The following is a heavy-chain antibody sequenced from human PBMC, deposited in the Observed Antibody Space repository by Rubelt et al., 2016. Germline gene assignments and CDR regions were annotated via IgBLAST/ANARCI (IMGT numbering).Heavy chain of an antibody. J-gene: IGHJ4*02. CDR3: ARVIAAAGRDGNYFDY. CDR1: GYTFTSYA. D-gene: IGHD6-13*01. V-gene: IGHV7-4-1*02. CDR2: INTNTGNP. Sequence: QVQLVQSGPELKKPGASVKVSCKASGYTFTSYAMNWVRQAPGQGLEWMGWINTNTGNPTYAQGFTGRFVFSVDTSVSTAYLQISSLKAEDTAVYYCARVIAAAGRDGNYFDYWGQGTLVTVSS.